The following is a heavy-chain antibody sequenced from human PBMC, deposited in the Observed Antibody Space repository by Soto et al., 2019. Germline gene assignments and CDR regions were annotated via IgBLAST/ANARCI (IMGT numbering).Heavy chain of an antibody. Sequence: EVQLVESGGGVIQPGGSLRLSCAASGLYVGSSYMSWVRQAQGKGLEWISYISGGGETYYSNSVKGRFTISKDNSKNTVFLQMHSVRAEDTAVDYCARDGDGGWGKWGRGVQVTVTS. D-gene: IGHD7-27*01. J-gene: IGHJ4*02. CDR2: ISGGGET. CDR3: ARDGDGGWGK. CDR1: GLYVGSSY. V-gene: IGHV3-53*01.